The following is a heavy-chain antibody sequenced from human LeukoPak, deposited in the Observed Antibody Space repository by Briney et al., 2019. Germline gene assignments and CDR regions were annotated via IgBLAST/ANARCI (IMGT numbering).Heavy chain of an antibody. CDR1: GCSISSSSYY. CDR2: IYYSGST. CDR3: AGQYCSSTTCYDLFDY. Sequence: SETLSLTCTVSGCSISSSSYYWGWIRQPPGKGLEWIGSIYYSGSTYYNPSLKSRVTISVDTSKNQFSLKLSSVTAADTALYYCAGQYCSSTTCYDLFDYWGQGTLVTVSS. J-gene: IGHJ4*02. V-gene: IGHV4-39*01. D-gene: IGHD2-2*01.